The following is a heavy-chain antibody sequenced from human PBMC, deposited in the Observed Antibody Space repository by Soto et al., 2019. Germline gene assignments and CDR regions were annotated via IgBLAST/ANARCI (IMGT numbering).Heavy chain of an antibody. D-gene: IGHD2-8*02. CDR3: ARVTGGPDSGGNYMDV. J-gene: IGHJ6*03. Sequence: QVQLVQSGPEGKKPGSSVKVSCTTSGGTLSSYSISWVRQAPGQGLEWVGKIITFVGKANVAQQFQGRGTIPADRSTDTPYMELRRLTSDDTAVYYCARVTGGPDSGGNYMDVWGTGTTVTVSS. CDR2: IITFVGKA. CDR1: GGTLSSYS. V-gene: IGHV1-69*08.